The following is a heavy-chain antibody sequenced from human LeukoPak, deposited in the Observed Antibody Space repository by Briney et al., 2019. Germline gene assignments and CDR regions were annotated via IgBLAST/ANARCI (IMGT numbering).Heavy chain of an antibody. J-gene: IGHJ3*02. CDR3: ARHHFSDYVRLDI. V-gene: IGHV4-34*01. D-gene: IGHD4-11*01. CDR1: GGSFSGYY. CDR2: INHSGST. Sequence: SETLSLTCAVYGGSFSGYYWSWIRQPPGKGLEWIGEINHSGSTNYNPSLKSRVTMSVDTSKNQFSLKLSSVTAADTAVYYCARHHFSDYVRLDIWGQGAMVTVSS.